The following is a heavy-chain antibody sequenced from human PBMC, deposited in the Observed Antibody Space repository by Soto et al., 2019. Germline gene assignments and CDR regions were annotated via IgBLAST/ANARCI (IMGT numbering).Heavy chain of an antibody. J-gene: IGHJ4*02. Sequence: GASVKVSCKASGYTFTSYAMHWVRQAPGQRLEWMGWINAGNGNTKYSQKFQGRVTITRDTSASTAYMELSSLRSEDTAVYYCARSIVVVTALDSWGQGTLVPVSS. D-gene: IGHD2-21*02. CDR3: ARSIVVVTALDS. CDR2: INAGNGNT. V-gene: IGHV1-3*01. CDR1: GYTFTSYA.